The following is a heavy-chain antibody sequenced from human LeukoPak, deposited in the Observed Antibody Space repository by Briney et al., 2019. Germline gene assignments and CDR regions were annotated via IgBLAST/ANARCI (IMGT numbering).Heavy chain of an antibody. CDR1: GFTFSSYS. Sequence: GGSLGLSCAASGFTFSSYSMSWVRQAPGKGLEWVSYISSSSSTIYYADSLKGRFTISRDDAENSLYLQMNSLRAEDTAVYYCARDSSVTAAPIDYWGQGTLVTVSS. D-gene: IGHD2-2*01. CDR3: ARDSSVTAAPIDY. J-gene: IGHJ4*02. V-gene: IGHV3-48*01. CDR2: ISSSSSTI.